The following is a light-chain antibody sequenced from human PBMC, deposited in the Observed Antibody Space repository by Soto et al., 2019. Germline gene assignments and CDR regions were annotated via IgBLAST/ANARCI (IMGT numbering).Light chain of an antibody. Sequence: DIQMTQSPSSLSASVGDRVTITCRASQGISSWLAWYQQKPGQAPKLLIYAASSLQSGVPSRFSGSGSGTDFTLTISSLQHEDLATYYCQQSYSTTWTFGQGTKVDIK. CDR3: QQSYSTTWT. CDR2: AAS. V-gene: IGKV1-39*01. CDR1: QGISSW. J-gene: IGKJ1*01.